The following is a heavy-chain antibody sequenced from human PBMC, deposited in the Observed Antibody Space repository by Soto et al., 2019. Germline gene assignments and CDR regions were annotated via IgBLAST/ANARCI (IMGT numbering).Heavy chain of an antibody. CDR1: GFTFSSYW. D-gene: IGHD3-3*01. J-gene: IGHJ6*02. CDR3: ARGLDFWSGYYDQYYYGLDV. V-gene: IGHV3-7*03. Sequence: GGSLRLSCAASGFTFSSYWMSWVRQAPGKGLEWVANIKQDGSEKYYVDSVKGRFTISRDNSKNTLYFQMNSLRAEDTAVYYCARGLDFWSGYYDQYYYGLDVWGQGTTVTVSS. CDR2: IKQDGSEK.